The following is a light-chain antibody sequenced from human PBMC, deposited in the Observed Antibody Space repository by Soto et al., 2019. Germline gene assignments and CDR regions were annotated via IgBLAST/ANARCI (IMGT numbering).Light chain of an antibody. CDR2: AAD. CDR1: FGIRSD. J-gene: IGKJ1*01. CDR3: QQSYDMPWT. V-gene: IGKV1-39*01. Sequence: DIQMTQSPSSLSSSVGDRVTITCRASFGIRSDLGWYQQKPGKAPSLLIFAADNLQDGVPSRFSGSGSGRDFSLTISSLQPEDFATYYCQQSYDMPWTFGQGTKVDI.